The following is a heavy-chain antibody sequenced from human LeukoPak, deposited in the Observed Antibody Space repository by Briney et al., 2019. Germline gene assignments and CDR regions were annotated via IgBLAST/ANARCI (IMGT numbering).Heavy chain of an antibody. D-gene: IGHD2-15*01. CDR1: GFTFSSYG. Sequence: GGSLRLSCTACGFTFSSYGMHWVRQAPGKGREWVAVISYDGSNKYYADSVKGRFTISRDNSKNTLYLQMNSLRAEDTAVYYCAKGPGYCSGGSCFNWYFDLWGRGTLVTVSS. V-gene: IGHV3-30*18. CDR2: ISYDGSNK. J-gene: IGHJ2*01. CDR3: AKGPGYCSGGSCFNWYFDL.